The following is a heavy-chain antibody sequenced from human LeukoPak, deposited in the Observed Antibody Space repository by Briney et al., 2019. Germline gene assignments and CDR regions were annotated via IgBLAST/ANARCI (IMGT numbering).Heavy chain of an antibody. CDR3: ARVFSGGGLYGDYDH. CDR1: GGSISSYY. Sequence: SETLSLTCTVSGGSISSYYWSWIRQPPGKGLEWIGYIYYSGSTNYNPSPKSRVTISVDTSKNQFSLKLSTVTAADTAVYYCARVFSGGGLYGDYDHWGQGTLVTVSS. D-gene: IGHD4-17*01. J-gene: IGHJ5*02. V-gene: IGHV4-59*01. CDR2: IYYSGST.